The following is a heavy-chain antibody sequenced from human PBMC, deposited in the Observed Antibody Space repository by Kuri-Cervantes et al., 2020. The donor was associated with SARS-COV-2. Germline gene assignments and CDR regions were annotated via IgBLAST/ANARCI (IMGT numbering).Heavy chain of an antibody. Sequence: SETLSLTCAVYGGSFSGYYWSWIRQPPGKGLEWIGSIYYSGSTYYNPSLKSRVTISVDTSMTQFSLKLSSVTAADTAVYYCARANGDYQIEIDYYYYYYMDVWGKGTTVTVSS. D-gene: IGHD4-17*01. CDR1: GGSFSGYY. CDR2: IYYSGST. V-gene: IGHV4-34*01. J-gene: IGHJ6*03. CDR3: ARANGDYQIEIDYYYYYYMDV.